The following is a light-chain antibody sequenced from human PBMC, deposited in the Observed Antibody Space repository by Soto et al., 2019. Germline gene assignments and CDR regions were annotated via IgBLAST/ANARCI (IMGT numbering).Light chain of an antibody. CDR2: DAS. V-gene: IGKV1-33*01. Sequence: DIQMTQSPSTLSGSVGDRVTITCRASQTISSWLAWYQQKPGQAPKLLIYDASNLETGVPSRFGGGGSGTDFTFTISSLQPEDIATYYCQQSDNLPLTFGGGTKVDIK. CDR1: QTISSW. J-gene: IGKJ4*01. CDR3: QQSDNLPLT.